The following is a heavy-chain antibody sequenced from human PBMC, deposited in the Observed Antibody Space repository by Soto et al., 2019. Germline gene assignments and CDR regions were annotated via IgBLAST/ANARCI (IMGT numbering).Heavy chain of an antibody. J-gene: IGHJ6*03. V-gene: IGHV3-64*01. CDR1: GFTLSGYA. D-gene: IGHD6-6*01. CDR3: ARRARPDFYYMDV. CDR2: ISSNGVGT. Sequence: GGPLRLSCPASGFTLSGYAMDWVRQAPGKGLEYVSGISSNGVGTYYANSVQGRFTISRDNSKNTVYLQLGSLRPEDMAVYYCARRARPDFYYMDVWGKGTTVTVSS.